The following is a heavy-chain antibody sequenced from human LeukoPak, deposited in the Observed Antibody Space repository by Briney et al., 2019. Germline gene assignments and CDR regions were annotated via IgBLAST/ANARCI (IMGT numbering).Heavy chain of an antibody. CDR2: INPSGGST. V-gene: IGHV1-46*01. J-gene: IGHJ6*02. Sequence: GASVKVSCKASGYTFTSYYMHWVRQAPGQGLEWMGIINPSGGSTSYAQKFQGRVTITADESTSTAYMELSSLRSEDTAVYYCARDLRGYGMDVWGQGTTVTVSS. CDR3: ARDLRGYGMDV. CDR1: GYTFTSYY.